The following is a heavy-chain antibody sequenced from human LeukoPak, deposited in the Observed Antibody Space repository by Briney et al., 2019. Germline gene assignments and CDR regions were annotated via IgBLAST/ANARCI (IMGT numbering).Heavy chain of an antibody. D-gene: IGHD3-16*01. J-gene: IGHJ4*02. V-gene: IGHV3-15*01. CDR1: GFTFGNAW. CDR3: TTVWGTTGPYYFDY. CDR2: IKSKTDGGTT. Sequence: MAGGSLRLSCAASGFTFGNAWMSWVRQAPGKGLEWVGRIKSKTDGGTTDYAAPVKGRFTISRDDSKNTLCLQMNSLKTEDTAVYYCTTVWGTTGPYYFDYWGQGTLVTVSS.